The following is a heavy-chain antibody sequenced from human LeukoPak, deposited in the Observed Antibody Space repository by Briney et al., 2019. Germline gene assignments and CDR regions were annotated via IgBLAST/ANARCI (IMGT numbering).Heavy chain of an antibody. J-gene: IGHJ4*02. CDR1: GFTFSNFA. D-gene: IGHD2-15*01. CDR3: ARGRLPKYWFDY. V-gene: IGHV3-64*01. Sequence: GGSLRLSCAGSGFTFSNFAMHWVRRAPGKGLEYVSGISSKGDTTYYANSVKGRFTISRDNSKNTLYLQMGSLTTEDMAMYYCARGRLPKYWFDYWGQGTLVIVSS. CDR2: ISSKGDTT.